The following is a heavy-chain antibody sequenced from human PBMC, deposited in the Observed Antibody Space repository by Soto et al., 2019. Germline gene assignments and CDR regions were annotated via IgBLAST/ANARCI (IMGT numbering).Heavy chain of an antibody. CDR2: IIPILGIA. J-gene: IGHJ4*02. Sequence: KVSCKASGGAFSSYTISWVRQAPGQGLEWMGRIIPILGIANYAQKFQGRVTITADKSTSTAYMELSSLRSEDTAVYYCARGRQWLEYFDYWGQGTLVTVSS. D-gene: IGHD6-19*01. V-gene: IGHV1-69*02. CDR1: GGAFSSYT. CDR3: ARGRQWLEYFDY.